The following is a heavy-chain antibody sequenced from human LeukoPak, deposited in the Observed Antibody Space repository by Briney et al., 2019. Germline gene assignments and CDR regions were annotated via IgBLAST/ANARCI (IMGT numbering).Heavy chain of an antibody. CDR1: GFTFSSYG. CDR3: AKDTKRYCSGGSCQNFDY. Sequence: GGSLRLSCAASGFTFSSYGMHWVRQAPGKGLEWVAVMWYDGSNKYYADSVKGRFTISRDNSKNTLYLQMNSLRAEDTAVYYCAKDTKRYCSGGSCQNFDYWGQGTLVTVSS. V-gene: IGHV3-33*06. CDR2: MWYDGSNK. D-gene: IGHD2-15*01. J-gene: IGHJ4*02.